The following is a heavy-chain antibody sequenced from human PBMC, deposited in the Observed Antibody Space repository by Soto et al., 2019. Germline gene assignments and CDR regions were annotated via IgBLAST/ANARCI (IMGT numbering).Heavy chain of an antibody. CDR3: VRDVGFDYAN. Sequence: EVQLVESGGALVQPGGSLRISCVGSGFNFRAYWMSWVRQAPGKGLEWVATMKEDGSEIYYVGSVKGRFAISRDNDENSLHLQMGFVSAADTGVYFCVRDVGFDYANWGQGTLVTVSS. CDR2: MKEDGSEI. J-gene: IGHJ4*02. CDR1: GFNFRAYW. V-gene: IGHV3-7*01. D-gene: IGHD2-2*01.